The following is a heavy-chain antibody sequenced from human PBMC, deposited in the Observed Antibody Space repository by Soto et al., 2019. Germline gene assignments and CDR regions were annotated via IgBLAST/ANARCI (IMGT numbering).Heavy chain of an antibody. V-gene: IGHV5-10-1*01. CDR1: GYPFTTYW. D-gene: IGHD4-17*01. CDR2: IFPPDSYT. J-gene: IGHJ6*02. Sequence: GESLKISCQVSGYPFTTYWIGWVRQMPGKGLEWMGKIFPPDSYTNYNPPFQGHVTISVDKSISTAYLQWGSLKASDTATYYCARLYGGNSGMDVWGQGTTVTVSS. CDR3: ARLYGGNSGMDV.